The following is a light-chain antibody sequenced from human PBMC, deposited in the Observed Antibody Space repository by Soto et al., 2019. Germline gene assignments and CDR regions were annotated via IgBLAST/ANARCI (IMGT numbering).Light chain of an antibody. J-gene: IGKJ5*01. CDR1: QTTSTN. CDR3: QQRSSWPIT. Sequence: EIVLTQSPATLSLARGERATLSCRASQTTSTNLAWYQQKPGQAPRLLIYDASNRATGIPARFSGSGSGTDFTLIISSLEPEDFAVYYCQQRSSWPITFGQGTRLEI. CDR2: DAS. V-gene: IGKV3-11*01.